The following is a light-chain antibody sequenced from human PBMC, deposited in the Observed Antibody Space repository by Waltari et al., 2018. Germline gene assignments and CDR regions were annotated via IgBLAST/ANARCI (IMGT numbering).Light chain of an antibody. CDR3: AAWDDSLKGWV. V-gene: IGLV1-44*01. CDR1: RSNLGSNT. CDR2: SNN. Sequence: QSVLTQPPSASGTPGQRVTISCSGSRSNLGSNTVNWYQQLPGTAPKLLIYSNNQRPSGVPDRFSVSKSGTSASLAISGLQSEDEAAYYCAAWDDSLKGWVFGGGTKLTVL. J-gene: IGLJ3*02.